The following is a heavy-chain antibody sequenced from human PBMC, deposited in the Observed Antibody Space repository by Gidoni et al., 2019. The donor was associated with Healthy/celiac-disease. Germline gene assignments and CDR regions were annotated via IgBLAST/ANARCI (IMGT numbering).Heavy chain of an antibody. CDR3: ARGVGVVVPAAISLSWYFDL. CDR1: GGSFSGYY. V-gene: IGHV4-34*01. J-gene: IGHJ2*01. CDR2: INHSGST. Sequence: QVQLQQWGAGLLKPSETLSLTCAVYGGSFSGYYWSWIRQPPGKGLEWIGEINHSGSTNYNPSLKSRVTISVDTSKNQFSLKLSSVTAADTAVYYCARGVGVVVPAAISLSWYFDLWGRGTLVTVSS. D-gene: IGHD2-2*01.